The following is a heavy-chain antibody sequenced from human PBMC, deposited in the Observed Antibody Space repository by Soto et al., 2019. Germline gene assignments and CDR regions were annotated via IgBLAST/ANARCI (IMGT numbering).Heavy chain of an antibody. Sequence: QVKLVQSGAEVRKPGASVKVSCKASVYTFSSHGIIWVRQAPGQGLEWMGWISGYNGNAKYAQRFQGRVTMTTDTSTSTVYMDLRSLGSDDSAVYYCAREGSYGWYDCWGQGTLVTVSS. CDR2: ISGYNGNA. V-gene: IGHV1-18*01. CDR1: VYTFSSHG. CDR3: AREGSYGWYDC. D-gene: IGHD2-15*01. J-gene: IGHJ5*01.